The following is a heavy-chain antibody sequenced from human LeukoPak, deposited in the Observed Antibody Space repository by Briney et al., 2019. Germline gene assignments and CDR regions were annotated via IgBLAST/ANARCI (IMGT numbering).Heavy chain of an antibody. D-gene: IGHD3-22*01. Sequence: GGSLRLSCAASGFTVSNAWMSWVRQAPGKGLEWVSVIYSGGSTYYADSVKGRFTISRDNSKNTLYLQMNSLRAEDTAVYYCAKEFSSGYPNWFDPWGQGTLVTVSS. CDR2: IYSGGST. V-gene: IGHV3-53*01. J-gene: IGHJ5*02. CDR3: AKEFSSGYPNWFDP. CDR1: GFTVSNAW.